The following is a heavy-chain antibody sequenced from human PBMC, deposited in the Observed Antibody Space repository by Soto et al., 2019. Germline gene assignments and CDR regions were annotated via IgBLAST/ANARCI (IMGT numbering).Heavy chain of an antibody. CDR2: IYGDDDN. V-gene: IGHV2-5*02. D-gene: IGHD6-19*01. CDR1: GFSLTSNAVG. Sequence: QITLKESGPTLVKPTQTLTLTCTFSGFSLTSNAVGEGWIRQPPGKALEWLALIYGDDDNHYSPSLKSRLTFTKDTSKNQVVLMMTIMDPVDTATYYCAHGSGWLFDFWGQGTRATVSS. CDR3: AHGSGWLFDF. J-gene: IGHJ4*02.